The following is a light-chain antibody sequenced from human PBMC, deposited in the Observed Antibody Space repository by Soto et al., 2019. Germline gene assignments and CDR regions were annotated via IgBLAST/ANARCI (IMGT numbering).Light chain of an antibody. CDR3: QNYGNLLLT. CDR2: DAS. Sequence: DIQMTQSPSSLSASVGDRVTITCQASQNISNYLNWYQQKPGKAPKLLIYDASNLERGVPSRFSGSGSGTFIPFTSSSLQPEDIATYYCQNYGNLLLTFGGGTKVEIK. V-gene: IGKV1-33*01. CDR1: QNISNY. J-gene: IGKJ4*01.